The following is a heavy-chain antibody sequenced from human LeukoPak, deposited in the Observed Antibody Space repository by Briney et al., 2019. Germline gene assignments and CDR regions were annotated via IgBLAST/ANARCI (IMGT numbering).Heavy chain of an antibody. CDR1: GFIFSRYW. CDR2: FKKDGSEK. V-gene: IGHV3-7*05. J-gene: IGHJ4*02. CDR3: AREQWELPRGTYYFDY. Sequence: GGSLRLSCAASGFIFSRYWMSWVRQAPGKGLEWVANFKKDGSEKYYVDSVEGRPTSSRDNAKNSLYLEMNSLRAEDTAVYYCAREQWELPRGTYYFDYWGQGTLVSVSS. D-gene: IGHD1-26*01.